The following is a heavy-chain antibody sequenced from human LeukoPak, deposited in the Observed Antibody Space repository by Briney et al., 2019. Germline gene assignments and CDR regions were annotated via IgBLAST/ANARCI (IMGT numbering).Heavy chain of an antibody. Sequence: GGSLRLSCAASGFTFRTYTMSWVRQAPGKGLEWVANIKQDGSEKYYVDSVKGRFTISRDNAKNSLYLQMNSLRAEDTAVYYCARDPPLRWYGGYYYYYYMDFWGKGTTVTVSS. CDR3: ARDPPLRWYGGYYYYYYMDF. V-gene: IGHV3-7*01. J-gene: IGHJ6*03. D-gene: IGHD4-23*01. CDR2: IKQDGSEK. CDR1: GFTFRTYT.